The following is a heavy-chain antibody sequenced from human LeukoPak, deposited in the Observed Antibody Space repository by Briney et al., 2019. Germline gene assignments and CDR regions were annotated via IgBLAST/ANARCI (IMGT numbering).Heavy chain of an antibody. Sequence: PGGSLRLSCAASGFTFSSYSMNWVRQAPGKGLEWVPSISISSSYIYYADSVKGRFTISRDNAKNSLYLQMNSLRAEDTAVYYCARTPSITMVRGLIITNNIPTYYFDYWGQGTLVTVSS. V-gene: IGHV3-21*01. CDR2: ISISSSYI. J-gene: IGHJ4*02. CDR3: ARTPSITMVRGLIITNNIPTYYFDY. D-gene: IGHD3-10*01. CDR1: GFTFSSYS.